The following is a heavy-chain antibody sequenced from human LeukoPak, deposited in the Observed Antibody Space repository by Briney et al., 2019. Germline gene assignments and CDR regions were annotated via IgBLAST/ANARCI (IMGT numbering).Heavy chain of an antibody. V-gene: IGHV3-23*01. CDR2: ISGSGRST. D-gene: IGHD2-15*01. CDR3: ANDEGCSGDNCYSGSQLIGH. J-gene: IGHJ4*02. CDR1: GFTFSSYA. Sequence: GGSLRLSCAVSGFTFSSYAMTWVRQAPGKGLEWVSAISGSGRSTYYADSVKGRFTISRDNSKSTLFLQMNSLRVEDTAIYYCANDEGCSGDNCYSGSQLIGHWGQGTLVTVSS.